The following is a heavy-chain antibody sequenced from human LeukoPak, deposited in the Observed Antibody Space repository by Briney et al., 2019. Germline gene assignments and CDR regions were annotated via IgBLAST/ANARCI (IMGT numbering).Heavy chain of an antibody. CDR1: GFTFRSYT. CDR2: ITVSGYNT. CDR3: AKKYSNTQHDAFDV. D-gene: IGHD6-6*01. Sequence: PGGSLTLSCAASGFTFRSYTMNWVRQAPGKGLEWVSGITVSGYNTYYADSVKGRFTISRDNSKNTLNLQMNSLRVEDTAVYFCAKKYSNTQHDAFDVWGQGTMVTVSS. J-gene: IGHJ3*01. V-gene: IGHV3-23*01.